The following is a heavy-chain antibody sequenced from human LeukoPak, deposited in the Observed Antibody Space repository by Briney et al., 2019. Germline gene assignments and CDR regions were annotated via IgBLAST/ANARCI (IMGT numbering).Heavy chain of an antibody. V-gene: IGHV1-18*01. CDR3: ASLYGDYEGDFDY. J-gene: IGHJ4*02. CDR2: ISAYNGNT. CDR1: GYTFTSYG. D-gene: IGHD4-17*01. Sequence: ASVKVSCKASGYTFTSYGISWVRQAPGQGLEWMGWISAYNGNTNYAQKFQGRVTMTRDTSISTAYMELSRLRSDDTAVYYCASLYGDYEGDFDYWGQGTLVTVSS.